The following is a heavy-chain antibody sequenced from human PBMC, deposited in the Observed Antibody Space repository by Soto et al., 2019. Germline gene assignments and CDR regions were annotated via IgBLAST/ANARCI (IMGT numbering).Heavy chain of an antibody. V-gene: IGHV1-46*01. CDR1: GYTFTSYY. D-gene: IGHD4-17*01. CDR3: ARRNFKYGDLYYFDY. J-gene: IGHJ4*02. Sequence: ASVKVSCKASGYTFTSYYMHWVRQAPGQGLEWMGIINPSGGSTSYAQKFQGRVTMTRDTSTSTAYMELSSLRSEDTAVYYCARRNFKYGDLYYFDYWGQGTLVTVSS. CDR2: INPSGGST.